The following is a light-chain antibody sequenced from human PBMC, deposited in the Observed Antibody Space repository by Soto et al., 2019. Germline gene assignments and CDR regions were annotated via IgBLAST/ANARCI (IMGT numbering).Light chain of an antibody. CDR3: QQFASSPWT. CDR2: GAS. CDR1: QSVSSSY. J-gene: IGKJ1*01. V-gene: IGKV3-20*01. Sequence: EIVLTQSPGTLSLFPGERATLSCRASQSVSSSYLAWYQKKPGQPPRLLIYGASSRATGIPDRFSGYGSGTDFTLPISRLEPEVLAVYYCQQFASSPWTFGQGTKVEI.